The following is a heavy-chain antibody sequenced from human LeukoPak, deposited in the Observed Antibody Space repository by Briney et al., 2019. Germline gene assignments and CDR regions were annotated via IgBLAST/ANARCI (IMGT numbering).Heavy chain of an antibody. D-gene: IGHD5-18*01. CDR3: AQDTAMVRYYFDY. J-gene: IGHJ4*02. Sequence: GSLRLSCAASGFTFSSYAMSWVRQAPGKGLEWIGSIYYSGSTYYNPSLKSRVTISVDTSKNQFSLKLSSVTAADTAVYYCAQDTAMVRYYFDYWGQGTLVTVSS. CDR2: IYYSGST. CDR1: GFTFSSYA. V-gene: IGHV4-59*05.